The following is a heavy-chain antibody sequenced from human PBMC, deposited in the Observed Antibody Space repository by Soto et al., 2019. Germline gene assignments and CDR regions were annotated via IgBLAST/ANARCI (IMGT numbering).Heavy chain of an antibody. D-gene: IGHD1-7*01. CDR1: GYTLTELS. CDR3: ATHGDWNYPAGSAYGMDV. J-gene: IGHJ6*02. CDR2: FDPEDGET. V-gene: IGHV1-24*01. Sequence: QVKLVQSGAEVKKPGASVKVSCKVSGYTLTELSMHWVRQAPGKGLEWMGGFDPEDGETIYAQKFQGRVTMTEDTSTDTAYMELSSLRSEDTAVYYCATHGDWNYPAGSAYGMDVWGQGTTVTVSS.